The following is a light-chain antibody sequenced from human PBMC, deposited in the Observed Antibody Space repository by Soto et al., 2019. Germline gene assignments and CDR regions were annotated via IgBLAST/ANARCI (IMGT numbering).Light chain of an antibody. J-gene: IGKJ1*01. CDR1: QSVRRNY. CDR2: GAS. CDR3: QQYGSTPPT. Sequence: EIALTQSPVTLSLSPRERATLSCRASQSVRRNYLAWYQQKPGQAPRLIIYGASSRATDIQDRFSGSGAGTDFILTMCRLEPEDFAVYSCQQYGSTPPTFGQGTKVEI. V-gene: IGKV3-20*01.